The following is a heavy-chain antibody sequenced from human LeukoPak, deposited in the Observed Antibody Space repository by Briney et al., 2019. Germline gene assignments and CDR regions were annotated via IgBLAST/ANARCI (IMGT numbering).Heavy chain of an antibody. V-gene: IGHV3-23*01. D-gene: IGHD4-17*01. J-gene: IGHJ4*02. CDR2: ISGSGGST. Sequence: GGSLRLSCVASRFQFSSYAMSWVRQAPGKGLEWVSVISGSGGSTYYADSVKGRFTISRDNSKNTLYLQMNSLRAEDAAVYYCATFLTSLGVGDGDYVDYFDYWGQGTLVTVSS. CDR1: RFQFSSYA. CDR3: ATFLTSLGVGDGDYVDYFDY.